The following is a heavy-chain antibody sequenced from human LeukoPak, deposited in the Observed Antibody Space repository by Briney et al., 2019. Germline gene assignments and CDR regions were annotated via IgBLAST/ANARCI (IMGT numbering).Heavy chain of an antibody. CDR1: GFTFSSYA. CDR3: GGLHLAYFDY. V-gene: IGHV3-30*03. J-gene: IGHJ4*02. Sequence: GGSLRLSCAASGFTFSSYAMHWVRQAPGKGLEWVAVISYDGSNKYYADSVKGRFTISRDNPKNTLYLQMNSLRAEDTAVYYCGGLHLAYFDYWGQGTLVTVSS. CDR2: ISYDGSNK. D-gene: IGHD1-26*01.